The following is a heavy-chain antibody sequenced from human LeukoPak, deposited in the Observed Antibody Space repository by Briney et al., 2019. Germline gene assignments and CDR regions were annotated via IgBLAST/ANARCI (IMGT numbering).Heavy chain of an antibody. CDR1: GYTFTSYG. CDR2: INPYNGNT. D-gene: IGHD1-26*01. CDR3: ARDHQISGTYYLDY. Sequence: ASVKVSCKASGYTFTSYGISWVRQAPGQGLEWMGWINPYNGNTNYAQKVQGRVTMTTDTSTSTAYMELRSLRSDDTAVYYCARDHQISGTYYLDYWGQGTLVTVSS. J-gene: IGHJ4*02. V-gene: IGHV1-18*01.